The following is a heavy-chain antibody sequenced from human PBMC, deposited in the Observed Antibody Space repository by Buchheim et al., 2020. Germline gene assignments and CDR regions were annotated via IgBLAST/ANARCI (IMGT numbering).Heavy chain of an antibody. V-gene: IGHV3-30*04. Sequence: QVQLVESGGGVVQPGRSLRLSCAASGFNFSSYAMHWVRQAPGKGLEWVAFISYDGSNKYYADYVKGRFTIYRDNSKNTLYLQMNSLRAEDTAVYYCARDSGTTLLYYYYYGMDVWGQGTT. CDR3: ARDSGTTLLYYYYYGMDV. CDR1: GFNFSSYA. D-gene: IGHD1-7*01. CDR2: ISYDGSNK. J-gene: IGHJ6*02.